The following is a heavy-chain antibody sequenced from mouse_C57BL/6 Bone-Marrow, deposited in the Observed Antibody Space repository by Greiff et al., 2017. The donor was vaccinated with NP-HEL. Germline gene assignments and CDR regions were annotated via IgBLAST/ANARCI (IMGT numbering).Heavy chain of an antibody. V-gene: IGHV2-6*01. CDR3: ASDRGSSSLFAY. J-gene: IGHJ3*01. CDR2: IWGVGST. Sequence: VKLMESGPGLVAPSQSLSITCTVSGFSLTSYGVDWVRQSPGKGLEWLGVIWGVGSTNYNSALTSRLSISKDNSKSQVFLKMNSLQTDDTAMYYCASDRGSSSLFAYWGQGTLVTVSA. CDR1: GFSLTSYG. D-gene: IGHD1-1*01.